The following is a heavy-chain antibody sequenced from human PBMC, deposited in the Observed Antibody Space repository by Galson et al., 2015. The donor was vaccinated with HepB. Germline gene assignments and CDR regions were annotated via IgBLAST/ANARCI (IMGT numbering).Heavy chain of an antibody. V-gene: IGHV6-1*01. CDR1: GDSVSSNSAA. J-gene: IGHJ6*02. CDR2: TYYRSKWYN. Sequence: CAISGDSVSSNSAAWNWIRQPPSRGLEWLGRTYYRSKWYNDYAVSVKSRITINPDTSKNQFSLQLNSVTPEDTAVYYCARLYSSTMAGMDVWGQGTTVTVSS. CDR3: ARLYSSTMAGMDV. D-gene: IGHD6-13*01.